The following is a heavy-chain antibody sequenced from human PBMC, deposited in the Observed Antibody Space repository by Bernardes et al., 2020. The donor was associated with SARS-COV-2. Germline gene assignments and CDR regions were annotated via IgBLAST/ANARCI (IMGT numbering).Heavy chain of an antibody. CDR1: GGSISSSNYY. CDR3: AGSSCGIDCYIGGLRSWDYGMDV. V-gene: IGHV4-39*02. D-gene: IGHD2-21*01. Sequence: SETLSLTCTVSGGSISSSNYYWGWNRQPPGKGLEWIGSIYSSGSSYYNPSLQRRISASVDTSKNHYSLRLSFVTAADTAVYYCAGSSCGIDCYIGGLRSWDYGMDVWGQGTTVTVSS. J-gene: IGHJ6*02. CDR2: IYSSGSS.